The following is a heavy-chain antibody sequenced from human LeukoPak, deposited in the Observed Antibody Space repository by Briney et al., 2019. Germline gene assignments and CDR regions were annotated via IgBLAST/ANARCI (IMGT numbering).Heavy chain of an antibody. J-gene: IGHJ5*02. Sequence: GASVKVSCKASGYTFTGYYMHWVRQAPGQGLEWLGWINPNSGGTNYAQKFQGRVTMTRDTSISTAYMELSRLRSDDTAVYYCARVRVISGSTLGFDPWGQGTPVTVSS. V-gene: IGHV1-2*02. CDR3: ARVRVISGSTLGFDP. D-gene: IGHD6-19*01. CDR2: INPNSGGT. CDR1: GYTFTGYY.